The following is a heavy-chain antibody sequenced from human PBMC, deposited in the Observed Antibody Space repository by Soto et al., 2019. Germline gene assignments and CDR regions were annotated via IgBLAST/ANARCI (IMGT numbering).Heavy chain of an antibody. Sequence: PSETLSLTCTVSGGSISSGDYYWSWIRQPPGKGLEWIGYIYYSGSTYYNPSLKSRVTISVDTPKNQFSLKLSSVTAADTAVYYCARAADSLYCSGGSCYSYYYYYGMDVWGQGTTVTVSS. CDR2: IYYSGST. V-gene: IGHV4-30-4*02. J-gene: IGHJ6*02. CDR1: GGSISSGDYY. D-gene: IGHD2-15*01. CDR3: ARAADSLYCSGGSCYSYYYYYGMDV.